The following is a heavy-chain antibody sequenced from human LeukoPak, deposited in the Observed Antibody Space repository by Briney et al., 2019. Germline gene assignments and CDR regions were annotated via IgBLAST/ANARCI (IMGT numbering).Heavy chain of an antibody. CDR2: ISSSSSTI. CDR3: AKVGYYYDSSGYYGVGINMASGFDY. J-gene: IGHJ4*02. CDR1: GFTFDNYG. Sequence: GGSLRLSCAASGFTFDNYGMNWVRQAPGKGLEWVSYISSSSSTIYYADSVKGRFTISRDNAKNSPYLQMNSLRAEDTAVYYCAKVGYYYDSSGYYGVGINMASGFDYWGQGTLVTVSS. V-gene: IGHV3-48*01. D-gene: IGHD3-22*01.